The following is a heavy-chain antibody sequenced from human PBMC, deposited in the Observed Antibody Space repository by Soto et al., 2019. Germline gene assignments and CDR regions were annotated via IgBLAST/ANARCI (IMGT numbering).Heavy chain of an antibody. V-gene: IGHV1-18*01. Sequence: QVHLVQSGAEVKKPGASVKVSCKGSGYGFTTYGITWVLQAPGQGLEWMAWISAPNGNTNYAQKLQGRVTVTRDTSTSTAYMELRSLRSDDTAVYYCARGRYGDYWGQGALVTVSS. CDR2: ISAPNGNT. CDR3: ARGRYGDY. CDR1: GYGFTTYG. J-gene: IGHJ4*02. D-gene: IGHD1-1*01.